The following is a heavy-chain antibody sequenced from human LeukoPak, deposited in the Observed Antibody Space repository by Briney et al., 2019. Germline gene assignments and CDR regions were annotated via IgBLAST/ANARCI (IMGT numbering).Heavy chain of an antibody. Sequence: VASVKVSCTASGYTFTSYAMHWVRQAPGQRLEWMGWINAGNGNTKYSQEFQGRVTITRDTSASTAYMELSSLRSDDTAVYYCARVPRNRLYYYDSSGYYYEDWFDPWGQGTLVTVSS. V-gene: IGHV1-3*01. CDR1: GYTFTSYA. CDR2: INAGNGNT. CDR3: ARVPRNRLYYYDSSGYYYEDWFDP. J-gene: IGHJ5*02. D-gene: IGHD3-22*01.